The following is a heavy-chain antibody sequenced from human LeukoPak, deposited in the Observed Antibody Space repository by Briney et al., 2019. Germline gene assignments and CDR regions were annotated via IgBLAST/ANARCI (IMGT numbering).Heavy chain of an antibody. J-gene: IGHJ4*02. CDR2: TVGIGPDT. CDR3: TKASAARCIGVFCYPFDH. V-gene: IGHV3-23*01. CDR1: GFTFTNYA. Sequence: GGSLRLSCAASGFTFTNYAMTWVRQAPGKGLEWVAATVGIGPDTYHADYVKGRFTISRDNSKNILYLQMNSLRVEDTAVYYCTKASAARCIGVFCYPFDHWGQGTLVTVSS. D-gene: IGHD2-15*01.